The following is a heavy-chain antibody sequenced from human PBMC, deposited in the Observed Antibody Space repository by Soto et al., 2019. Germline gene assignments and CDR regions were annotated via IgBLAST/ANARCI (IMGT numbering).Heavy chain of an antibody. D-gene: IGHD7-27*01. Sequence: EVQLLESGGGLVQPGGSLRLSCAASGFTFSSYAMSWVRQAPGKGLEWVSSITGSGGSTYYGVSVKGRFTISRDNSKSTLSLQMDSLRAEDTAVYYCENHHPGDNYYYYYMDVWGKGTTVTVSS. CDR1: GFTFSSYA. V-gene: IGHV3-23*01. CDR3: ENHHPGDNYYYYYMDV. CDR2: ITGSGGST. J-gene: IGHJ6*03.